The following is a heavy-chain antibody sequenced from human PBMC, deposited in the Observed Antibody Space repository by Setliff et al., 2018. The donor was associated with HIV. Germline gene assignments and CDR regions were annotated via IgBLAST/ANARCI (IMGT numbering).Heavy chain of an antibody. V-gene: IGHV4-31*03. CDR1: GGSISSGDYY. J-gene: IGHJ4*02. Sequence: SEPLSLTCTVSGGSISSGDYYWSWIRQHPRKGLEWIGYIYYTGSTYYNPSLKSRVTISVDTSKNQFSLKLSSVTTADTAVYYCARAPFYYGSGSYQTFDYWGQGTLVTVSS. CDR3: ARAPFYYGSGSYQTFDY. D-gene: IGHD3-10*01. CDR2: IYYTGST.